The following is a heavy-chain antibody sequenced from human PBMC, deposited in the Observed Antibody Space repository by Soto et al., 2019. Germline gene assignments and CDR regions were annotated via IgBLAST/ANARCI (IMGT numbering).Heavy chain of an antibody. CDR3: AKSGPTNYFDF. J-gene: IGHJ4*02. CDR1: GFTFSTFA. D-gene: IGHD1-26*01. V-gene: IGHV3-23*01. Sequence: GGSLRLSCAASGFTFSTFAMNWVRQAPGKGLEWVSGITGGSGFTFYADSVKGRFTISRDDSENTLFLQMSSPRAEDTAKYYCAKSGPTNYFDFWGQGTLVTVSS. CDR2: ITGGSGFT.